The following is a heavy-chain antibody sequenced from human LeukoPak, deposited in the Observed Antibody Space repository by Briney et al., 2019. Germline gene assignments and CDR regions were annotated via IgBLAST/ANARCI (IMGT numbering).Heavy chain of an antibody. J-gene: IGHJ3*01. CDR3: AKARGASLSAFDV. V-gene: IGHV3-23*01. CDR2: ISGSGGST. Sequence: PGGSLRLSCTASGFTFSDCAMSWVRQAPGKGPEWVSGISGSGGSTYYADSVKGRFTISRDNANNALYLQVSSLRAEDTATYYCAKARGASLSAFDVWGQGRMVTVSS. CDR1: GFTFSDCA. D-gene: IGHD3-10*01.